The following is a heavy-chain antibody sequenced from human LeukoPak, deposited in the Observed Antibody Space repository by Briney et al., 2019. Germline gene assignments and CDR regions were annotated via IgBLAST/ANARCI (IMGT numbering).Heavy chain of an antibody. CDR3: AKDIRRIGYCSSTSCPYEDV. V-gene: IGHV3-23*01. CDR2: ISGSGGST. D-gene: IGHD2-2*01. Sequence: GGSLRLSCAASGFTFSSYAMSWVRQAPGKGLEWVSAISGSGGSTYYADSVKGRFTISRDNSKNTLYLQMNSLRAEDTAVYYCAKDIRRIGYCSSTSCPYEDVWGKGTTVTVSS. J-gene: IGHJ6*04. CDR1: GFTFSSYA.